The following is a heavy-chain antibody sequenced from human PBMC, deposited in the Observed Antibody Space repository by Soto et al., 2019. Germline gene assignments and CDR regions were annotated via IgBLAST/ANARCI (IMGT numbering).Heavy chain of an antibody. D-gene: IGHD3-16*02. CDR3: ASVNYYYYYMDV. J-gene: IGHJ6*03. CDR2: ISWNSVNI. V-gene: IGHV3-9*01. Sequence: EVQLVESGGGLVQPGRSLRLSCAASGFTFDDYAMHWVRQAPGKGLEWVSGISWNSVNIGYADSVKGRFTISRDNAKNSLYLQMNSLRAEDPALYYCASVNYYYYYMDVWGKGTTVTVSS. CDR1: GFTFDDYA.